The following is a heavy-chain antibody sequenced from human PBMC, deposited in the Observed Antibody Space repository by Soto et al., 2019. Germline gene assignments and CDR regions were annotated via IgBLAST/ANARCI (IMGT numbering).Heavy chain of an antibody. CDR1: GYTFTGYD. D-gene: IGHD3-22*01. CDR2: INPNSGGT. CDR3: ARSGAYYYDSSGPDDY. J-gene: IGHJ4*02. Sequence: ASVKVSCKASGYTFTGYDMHWVRQAPGQGLEWMGWINPNSGGTNYAQKFQGRVTMTRDTSISTAYMELSRLRSDDTAVYYCARSGAYYYDSSGPDDYWGQGTLVTVSS. V-gene: IGHV1-2*02.